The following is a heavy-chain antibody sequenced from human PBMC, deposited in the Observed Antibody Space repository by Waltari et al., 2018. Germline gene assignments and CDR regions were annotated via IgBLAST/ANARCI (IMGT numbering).Heavy chain of an antibody. CDR3: ARDSICSRYPPRFDY. Sequence: EVQLVESGGGLVKPGGSLRLSCAASGFTFSSYSMNWVRQDPGKGLEWVSSISSSSSYKNHAYSVNGRFTLSRDNAKSSQYLQMDSLRAEDTAVHYCARDSICSRYPPRFDYWGQGTLVTVSS. CDR2: ISSSSSYK. V-gene: IGHV3-21*01. D-gene: IGHD3-22*01. J-gene: IGHJ4*02. CDR1: GFTFSSYS.